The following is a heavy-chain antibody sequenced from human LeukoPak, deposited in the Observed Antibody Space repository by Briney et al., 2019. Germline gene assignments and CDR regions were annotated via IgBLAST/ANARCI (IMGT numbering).Heavy chain of an antibody. CDR3: ANSEVYVSGKYAGLDN. D-gene: IGHD3-10*01. V-gene: IGHV3-23*01. CDR2: INGGGDGT. CDR1: GLTLSTCV. Sequence: GGSLRLSCAASGLTLSTCVMNWVRQAPGKGLEWVSTINGGGDGTYYADSVRGRITVSRDNSRNTLYLQMNFLVSNDTTVYYCANSEVYVSGKYAGLDNWGQGTLVTVSS. J-gene: IGHJ4*02.